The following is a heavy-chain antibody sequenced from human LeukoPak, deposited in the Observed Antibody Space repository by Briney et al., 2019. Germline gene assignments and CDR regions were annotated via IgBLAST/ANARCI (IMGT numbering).Heavy chain of an antibody. D-gene: IGHD5-18*01. V-gene: IGHV3-23*01. CDR2: ISGSGGST. CDR3: AQEGGYSYAGIREGFDP. Sequence: GGSLRLSCAASGFTFSSYAMSWVRQAPGKGLEWVSAISGSGGSTYYADSVKGRFTISRDNSKNTLYLQMNSLRAEDTAVYYCAQEGGYSYAGIREGFDPWGQGTLVTVSS. CDR1: GFTFSSYA. J-gene: IGHJ5*02.